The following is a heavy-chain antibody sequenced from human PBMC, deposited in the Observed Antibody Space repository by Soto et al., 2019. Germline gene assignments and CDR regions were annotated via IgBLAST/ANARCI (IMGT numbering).Heavy chain of an antibody. J-gene: IGHJ4*02. CDR3: LKGAWGNIYDY. Sequence: EVQLLESGGGLVQAGGSLRLSCVASGFTVSTYGMTWVRQAPGKGLEWVSGIGRSGTDTYYADSVKDRFTISRDNSKRSLFLQMNSLRADDTAVYFCLKGAWGNIYDYWGQGTLVTVSS. CDR1: GFTVSTYG. CDR2: IGRSGTDT. V-gene: IGHV3-23*01. D-gene: IGHD3-9*01.